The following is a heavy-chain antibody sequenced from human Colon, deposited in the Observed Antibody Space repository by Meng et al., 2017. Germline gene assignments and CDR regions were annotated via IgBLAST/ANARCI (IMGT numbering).Heavy chain of an antibody. V-gene: IGHV7-4-1*02. CDR2: SNTKTGNP. D-gene: IGHD6-13*01. Sequence: QVQLVQSGSELKKPGASVKVTCKTSGYLFSYYAMNWVRPAPGRGLEWMGWSNTKTGNPTYAQAFTGRFVFSLDTSVSTAYLQINDLKADDTAVYYCAREGSDSWIDYWGQGTLVTVSS. CDR3: AREGSDSWIDY. CDR1: GYLFSYYA. J-gene: IGHJ4*02.